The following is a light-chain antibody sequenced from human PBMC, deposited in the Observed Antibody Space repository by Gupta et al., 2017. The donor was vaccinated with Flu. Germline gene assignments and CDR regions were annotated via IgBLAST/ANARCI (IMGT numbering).Light chain of an antibody. Sequence: SALTQPPSVSGSPGQSVTISCTGTSSDIGNYNRVSWYQQSPGTAPKLMIYEVSNRPSGVPDRFSGSQSGNTASLTISGLQAEDEADFYCSSYTTSSTYVFGTGTKVNVL. V-gene: IGLV2-18*02. CDR3: SSYTTSSTYV. CDR1: SSDIGNYNR. CDR2: EVS. J-gene: IGLJ1*01.